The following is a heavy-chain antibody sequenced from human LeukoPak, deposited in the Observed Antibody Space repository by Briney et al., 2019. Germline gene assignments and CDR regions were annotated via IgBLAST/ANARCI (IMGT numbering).Heavy chain of an antibody. CDR3: ARSPAGGMDV. CDR1: GYSISNGFY. J-gene: IGHJ6*02. D-gene: IGHD2-15*01. CDR2: IYYSGST. Sequence: PSETLSLTCTVSGYSISNGFYWAWIRQPPGKGLEWIGSIYYSGSTYYNPSLKSRVTISVDTSKNQFSLKLSSVTAADTAVYYCARSPAGGMDVWGQGTTVTVSS. V-gene: IGHV4-38-2*02.